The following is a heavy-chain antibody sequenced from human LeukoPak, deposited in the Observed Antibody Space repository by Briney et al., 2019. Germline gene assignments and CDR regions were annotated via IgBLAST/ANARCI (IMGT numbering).Heavy chain of an antibody. Sequence: ASVKVSCKASGYTFTSYSMHWVRQAPGQRLEWMGWINADNGNTKYSQEFQGRVTITRDTSASTAYMELSSLRSEDMAVYYCARDGSGSYPRGYFDYWGQGTLVTVSS. CDR3: ARDGSGSYPRGYFDY. V-gene: IGHV1-3*03. CDR1: GYTFTSYS. J-gene: IGHJ4*02. CDR2: INADNGNT. D-gene: IGHD3-10*01.